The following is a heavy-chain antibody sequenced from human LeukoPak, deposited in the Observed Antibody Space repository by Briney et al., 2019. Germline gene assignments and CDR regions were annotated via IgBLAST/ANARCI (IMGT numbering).Heavy chain of an antibody. J-gene: IGHJ6*02. CDR2: IYYSGST. Sequence: SETLSLTCTVSGGSISSGGYYWSWIRQHPGKGLEWIGYIYYSGSTNYNPSLKSRVTISVDTSKNQFSLKLSSVTAADTAVYYCARDNWNYGSSMDVWGQGATVTVSS. CDR1: GGSISSGGYY. D-gene: IGHD1-7*01. CDR3: ARDNWNYGSSMDV. V-gene: IGHV4-61*08.